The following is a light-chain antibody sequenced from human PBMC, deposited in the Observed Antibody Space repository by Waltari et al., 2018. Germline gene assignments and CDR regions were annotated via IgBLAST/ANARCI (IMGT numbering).Light chain of an antibody. CDR3: QQRRRWPLT. J-gene: IGKJ4*01. V-gene: IGKV3-11*01. Sequence: EIVLTQSPATLSLSPGESATLSCRDSQTVDTYLAWYQQRPGQAPRLLIYDTSNRATGIPDRFSGSGSETDFTLTISSLEPEDFAVYYCQQRRRWPLTFGGGSKVEI. CDR2: DTS. CDR1: QTVDTY.